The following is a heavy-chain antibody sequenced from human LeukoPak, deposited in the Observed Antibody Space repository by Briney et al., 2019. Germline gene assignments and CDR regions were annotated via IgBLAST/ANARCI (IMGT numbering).Heavy chain of an antibody. Sequence: GGSLRLSCAASGFTVSSNYMSWVRQAPGKGLEWVSVIYSGGSTYYADSVKGRFTISRDNSKNTLFLQMSSLRAEDTAVYYCAKDLDASSWTFDYWGQGTLVTVSS. CDR2: IYSGGST. V-gene: IGHV3-53*01. CDR3: AKDLDASSWTFDY. D-gene: IGHD6-13*01. CDR1: GFTVSSNY. J-gene: IGHJ4*02.